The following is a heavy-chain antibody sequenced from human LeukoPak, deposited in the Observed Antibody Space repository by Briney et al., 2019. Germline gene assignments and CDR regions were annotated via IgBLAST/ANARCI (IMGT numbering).Heavy chain of an antibody. CDR1: GYSISSGYY. D-gene: IGHD6-13*01. Sequence: KASETLSLTCTVSGYSISSGYYWGWIRQPPGKGLEWIGSIYHSGSTYYNPSLKSRVTISVDTSKNQFSLKLSSVTAADTAVYYCARDRPGIEFWGQGTLVTVSS. CDR3: ARDRPGIEF. V-gene: IGHV4-38-2*02. CDR2: IYHSGST. J-gene: IGHJ4*02.